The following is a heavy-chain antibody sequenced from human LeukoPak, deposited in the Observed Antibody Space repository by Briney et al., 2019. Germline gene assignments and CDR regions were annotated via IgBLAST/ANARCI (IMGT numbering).Heavy chain of an antibody. V-gene: IGHV3-21*01. CDR2: ISSSSSYI. CDR1: GFTFSSYS. J-gene: IGHJ3*02. Sequence: GGSLRLSCAASGFTFSSYSMNWVRQAPGKGLEWVSSISSSSSYIYYADSVKGRFTISRDNAKNSLYLQMNSLRAEDTAVYYCARGTRSYSSSWYGVFAFDIWGQGTMVTVSS. CDR3: ARGTRSYSSSWYGVFAFDI. D-gene: IGHD6-13*01.